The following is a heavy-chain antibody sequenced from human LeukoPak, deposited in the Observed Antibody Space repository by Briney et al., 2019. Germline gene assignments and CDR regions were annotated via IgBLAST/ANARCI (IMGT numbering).Heavy chain of an antibody. J-gene: IGHJ4*02. CDR2: ISWNGDTI. D-gene: IGHD5-12*01. Sequence: SGGSLRLSCAVSGFTFDDYAMHWVRQVPGKGLEWVSGISWNGDTIGYAASVKGRFTISRDNAKNSLYLQMNSLRAEDTAFYYCATNGGGDSGYGNFDYWGQGTLVTVSS. V-gene: IGHV3-9*01. CDR3: ATNGGGDSGYGNFDY. CDR1: GFTFDDYA.